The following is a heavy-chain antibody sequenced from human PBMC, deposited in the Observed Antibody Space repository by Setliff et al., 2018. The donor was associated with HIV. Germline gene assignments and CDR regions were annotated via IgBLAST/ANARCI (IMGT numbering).Heavy chain of an antibody. Sequence: PSETLSLTCNVSGSSFSSSIYYWTWIRQQPGKGLEWIGYISYSGSTYYNPSLKSRLTMSIDTSKSHFSLNLNSVTAADTAVYYCAARKLSAAAFDYWGQGSLVTVSS. CDR2: ISYSGST. J-gene: IGHJ4*02. V-gene: IGHV4-31*03. CDR1: GSSFSSSIYY. CDR3: AARKLSAAAFDY. D-gene: IGHD6-13*01.